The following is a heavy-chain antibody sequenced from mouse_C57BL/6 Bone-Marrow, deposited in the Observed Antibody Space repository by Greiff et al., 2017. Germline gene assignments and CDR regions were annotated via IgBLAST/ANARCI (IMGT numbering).Heavy chain of an antibody. Sequence: VQLQHSGAELARPGASVKLSCKASGYTFTSYGISWVKQRTGQGLEWIGEIYPRSGNTYYNEKFKGKATLTADKSSSTAYMELRSLTSEDSAVYFCARLDYGSSYDAMDYWGQGTSVTVSS. CDR3: ARLDYGSSYDAMDY. J-gene: IGHJ4*01. CDR1: GYTFTSYG. D-gene: IGHD1-1*01. CDR2: IYPRSGNT. V-gene: IGHV1-81*01.